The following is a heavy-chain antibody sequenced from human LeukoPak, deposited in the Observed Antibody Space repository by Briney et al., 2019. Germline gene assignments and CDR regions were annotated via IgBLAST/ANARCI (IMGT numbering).Heavy chain of an antibody. J-gene: IGHJ4*02. Sequence: PGGSLRLSCAASGFTFSNAWMSWVRQAPGKGLEWVGRIKSKTDGGTTDYAAPVKGRFTISRDDSKNTLYLQMNSLKTEDTAVYYCTTGLRKQQLVEENYWGQGTLVTVSS. V-gene: IGHV3-15*01. CDR2: IKSKTDGGTT. CDR3: TTGLRKQQLVEENY. CDR1: GFTFSNAW. D-gene: IGHD6-13*01.